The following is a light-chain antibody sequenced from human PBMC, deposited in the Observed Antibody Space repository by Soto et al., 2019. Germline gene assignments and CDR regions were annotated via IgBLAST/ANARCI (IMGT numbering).Light chain of an antibody. V-gene: IGKV4-1*01. CDR1: QTSLYSSNNKNY. Sequence: DIVLTQSPDSLAVSLGERATINCKSSQTSLYSSNNKNYLAWCQQRPGQPPKLLISWASTRESGGPDRFSGSASGTDFTLTINNLQAEDVAVYYCQQYYSIPRAFGQGTRVEIK. CDR3: QQYYSIPRA. CDR2: WAS. J-gene: IGKJ1*01.